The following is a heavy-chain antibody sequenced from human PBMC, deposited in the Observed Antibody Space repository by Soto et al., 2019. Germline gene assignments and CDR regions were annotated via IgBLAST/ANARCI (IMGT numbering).Heavy chain of an antibody. Sequence: GGSLRLSCAASGFTFSSYAMHWVRQAPGKGLEWVAVISYDGSNKYYADSVKGRFTISRDNSKNTLYLQMNSLRAEDTAVYYCARGRDSSSPFDYWGQGTLVTVSS. V-gene: IGHV3-30-3*01. J-gene: IGHJ4*02. CDR3: ARGRDSSSPFDY. CDR2: ISYDGSNK. D-gene: IGHD6-6*01. CDR1: GFTFSSYA.